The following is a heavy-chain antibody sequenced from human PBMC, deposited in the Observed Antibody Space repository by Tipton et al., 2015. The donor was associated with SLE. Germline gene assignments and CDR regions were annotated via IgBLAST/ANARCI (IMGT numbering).Heavy chain of an antibody. V-gene: IGHV4-30-4*01. CDR2: IYYSGST. J-gene: IGHJ4*02. D-gene: IGHD2-21*02. Sequence: LRLSCTVSGGSISSGDYYWSWIRQPPGKGLEWIGYIYYSGSTYYNPSLKSRVTISVDTSKNQFSLKLSSVTAADTAVYYCAREGADDCLDYWGQGTLVTVSS. CDR1: GGSISSGDYY. CDR3: AREGADDCLDY.